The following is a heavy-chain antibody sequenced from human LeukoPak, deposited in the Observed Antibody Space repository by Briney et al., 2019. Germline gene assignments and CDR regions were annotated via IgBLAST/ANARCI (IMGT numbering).Heavy chain of an antibody. CDR3: EKALYDSRAVLDY. CDR2: ISCGGGSP. D-gene: IGHD3-22*01. Sequence: GGSLRLSCAATGFTFSSYALSGVRQAPGEGLEWDATISCGGGSPYYADSGKGRFTISRDNSKNTLYLPMNSRRGEDTAVYYGEKALYDSRAVLDYWGQGTLLTVS. V-gene: IGHV3-23*01. J-gene: IGHJ4*02. CDR1: GFTFSSYA.